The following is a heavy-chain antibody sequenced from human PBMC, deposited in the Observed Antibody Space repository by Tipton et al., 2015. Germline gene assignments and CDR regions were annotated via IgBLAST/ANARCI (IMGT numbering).Heavy chain of an antibody. D-gene: IGHD4-23*01. Sequence: QSGAEVKKPGESLTISCSTSGFNFPNFWIAWVRQRPGKGLEWMAMIFPADSDTTYSPSFQGHVTISADKSTSTAYLHLTNLQASDTAIYYCTRRGGDFWGQGTLVSVST. CDR2: IFPADSDT. CDR3: TRRGGDF. V-gene: IGHV5-51*03. CDR1: GFNFPNFW. J-gene: IGHJ4*02.